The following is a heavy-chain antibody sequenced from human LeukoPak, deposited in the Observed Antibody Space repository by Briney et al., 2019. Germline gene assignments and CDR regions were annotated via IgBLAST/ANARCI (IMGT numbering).Heavy chain of an antibody. D-gene: IGHD6-13*01. V-gene: IGHV3-23*01. J-gene: IGHJ4*02. Sequence: GGSLRLSCAASGFAFSSYAVSWVRQAPGKGLAWVSAISDSGGSTQYADSVKGRFIISRDNSKNTLYLQMNSLRVEDTAVYYCAKGSSNWRDYYYFDYWGQGTLVTVSS. CDR1: GFAFSSYA. CDR3: AKGSSNWRDYYYFDY. CDR2: ISDSGGST.